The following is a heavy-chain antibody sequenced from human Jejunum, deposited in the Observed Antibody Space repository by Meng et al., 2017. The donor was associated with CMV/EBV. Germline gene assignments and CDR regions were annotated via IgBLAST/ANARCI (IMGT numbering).Heavy chain of an antibody. V-gene: IGHV3-74*01. Sequence: SVFAFTTDWMPWARQPRGEGLVCFSRINCDGRTTNYADSVTVRFTIPRDNAMNTLYLQMNSLRVEDTAVYYCARGATGGSYRFDFWGHGTLVTVSS. CDR3: ARGATGGSYRFDF. CDR1: VFAFTTDW. CDR2: INCDGRTT. J-gene: IGHJ4*01. D-gene: IGHD1-26*01.